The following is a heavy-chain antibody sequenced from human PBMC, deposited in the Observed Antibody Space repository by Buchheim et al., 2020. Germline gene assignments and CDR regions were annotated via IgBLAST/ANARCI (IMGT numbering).Heavy chain of an antibody. CDR2: SRNKANSFIT. CDR3: AREDFGGSFDY. J-gene: IGHJ4*02. CDR1: GFSVSDHY. D-gene: IGHD4-23*01. V-gene: IGHV3-72*01. Sequence: EVQLVESGGGLVQPGGSLRLSCAASGFSVSDHYMDWVRQAPGKGLEWVGRSRNKANSFITHYAASVKGRFPISRDDSKKSVDLQMNSLKTEDTAVYFCAREDFGGSFDYWGQG.